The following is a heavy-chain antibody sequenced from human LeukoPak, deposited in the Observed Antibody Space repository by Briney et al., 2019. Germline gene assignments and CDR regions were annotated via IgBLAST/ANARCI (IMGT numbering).Heavy chain of an antibody. CDR3: ARQNTPHGNFDY. V-gene: IGHV3-13*01. D-gene: IGHD1-26*01. J-gene: IGHJ4*02. CDR1: GITFSSYD. Sequence: GSLRLSCAASGITFSSYDMHWVRQATGKGLEWVSAIGVAANTFYSGSVKGRFTISRENAKNSLYLLMTSLRAEDTAVYYCARQNTPHGNFDYWGQGILVTVSS. CDR2: IGVAANT.